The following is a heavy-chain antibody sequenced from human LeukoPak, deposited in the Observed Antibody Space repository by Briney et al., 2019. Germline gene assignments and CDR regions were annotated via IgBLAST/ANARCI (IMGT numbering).Heavy chain of an antibody. V-gene: IGHV1-69*01. CDR2: IIPIFGTA. D-gene: IGHD6-13*01. CDR3: ASILSSSADSPYGMDV. Sequence: GSSVKVSCKASGGTFSSYAISWVRQAPGQGLEWMGGIIPIFGTANYAPKFQGRVTITADESTSTAYMELSSLRSEDTAVYYCASILSSSADSPYGMDVWGQGTTVTVSS. CDR1: GGTFSSYA. J-gene: IGHJ6*02.